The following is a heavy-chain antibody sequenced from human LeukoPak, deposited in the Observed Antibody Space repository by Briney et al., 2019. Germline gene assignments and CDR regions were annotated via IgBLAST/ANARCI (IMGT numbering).Heavy chain of an antibody. CDR1: GGSISSGGYY. J-gene: IGHJ4*02. V-gene: IGHV4-31*03. CDR2: IYYSGST. Sequence: SQTLSLTCTVSGGSISSGGYYWSWIRQHPGKGLEWIGYIYYSGSTYYNPSLKSRVTISVDTSKNQFSLKLSSVTAADTAVYYCARVSMSSGSTVTTRRDYYFDYWGQGTLVTVSS. D-gene: IGHD4-17*01. CDR3: ARVSMSSGSTVTTRRDYYFDY.